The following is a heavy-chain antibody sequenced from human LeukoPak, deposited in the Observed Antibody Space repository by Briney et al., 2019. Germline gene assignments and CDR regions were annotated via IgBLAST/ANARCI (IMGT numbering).Heavy chain of an antibody. D-gene: IGHD1-7*01. CDR2: INPSGGST. V-gene: IGHV1-46*01. Sequence: ASVKVSCKASGYTFTSYYMHWVRQAPGQGLEWMGIINPSGGSTSYAQKFQGRVTMTRDTSKSTVYMELSSLRSEDTAVYYCARAQKTGTTSKFSFDYWGQGTLVTVSS. CDR3: ARAQKTGTTSKFSFDY. CDR1: GYTFTSYY. J-gene: IGHJ4*02.